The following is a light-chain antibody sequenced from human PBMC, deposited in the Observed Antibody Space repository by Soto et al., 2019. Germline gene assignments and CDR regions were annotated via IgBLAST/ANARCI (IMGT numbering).Light chain of an antibody. J-gene: IGLJ1*01. CDR1: SSDIGVYDF. V-gene: IGLV2-8*01. Sequence: QSALTQPPSASGSPGQSVTISCTGTSSDIGVYDFVSWYQQHPGKAPKVIIYQVNKRPSGVPDRFSGSKSGNTASLTVSGLRPEDEADFYCSSYAGDTPYIFGTGTKLTVL. CDR3: SSYAGDTPYI. CDR2: QVN.